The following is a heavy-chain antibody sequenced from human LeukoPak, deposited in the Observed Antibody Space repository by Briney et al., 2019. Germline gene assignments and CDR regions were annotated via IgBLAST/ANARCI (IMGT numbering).Heavy chain of an antibody. CDR3: ASQPYYFDSSGYYDY. CDR2: INPNTGGT. D-gene: IGHD3-22*01. Sequence: ASVKVSCKASGYTFSGYYMHWVRQAPGQGLEWMGWINPNTGGTNYAPKFQGRVTMTRDTSISTTYMELSRLRSDDTAVYYCASQPYYFDSSGYYDYWGQGTLVTVSS. J-gene: IGHJ4*02. CDR1: GYTFSGYY. V-gene: IGHV1-2*02.